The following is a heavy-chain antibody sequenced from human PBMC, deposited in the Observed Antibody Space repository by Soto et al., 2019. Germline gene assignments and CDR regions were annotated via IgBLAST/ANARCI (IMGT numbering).Heavy chain of an antibody. D-gene: IGHD6-13*01. CDR3: ARDGSTSWYSYHYHGMDV. CDR1: GFTFRTYW. Sequence: EVQLVESGGGLVQPGGSLRLSCGASGFTFRTYWLSWVSQVPGKGLEWVANINQDGSEKNYVDSVKGRFTISRDNAKNSLYLQMSSLRAEDTALYYCARDGSTSWYSYHYHGMDVWGQGTTVTVSS. CDR2: INQDGSEK. V-gene: IGHV3-7*05. J-gene: IGHJ6*02.